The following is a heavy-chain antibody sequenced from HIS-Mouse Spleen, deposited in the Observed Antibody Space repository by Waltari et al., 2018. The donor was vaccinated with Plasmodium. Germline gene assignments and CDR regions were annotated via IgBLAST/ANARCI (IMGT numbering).Heavy chain of an antibody. Sequence: EVQLVESGGGLVEPGGSLRLSCAACGFTFSSSWMSWVRQAPGKGLEWVANIKQDGSEKYYVDSVKGRFTISRDNAKNSLYLQMNSLRAEDTAVYYCASSWYWYFDLWGRGILVTVSS. D-gene: IGHD6-13*01. V-gene: IGHV3-7*01. J-gene: IGHJ2*01. CDR2: IKQDGSEK. CDR3: ASSWYWYFDL. CDR1: GFTFSSSW.